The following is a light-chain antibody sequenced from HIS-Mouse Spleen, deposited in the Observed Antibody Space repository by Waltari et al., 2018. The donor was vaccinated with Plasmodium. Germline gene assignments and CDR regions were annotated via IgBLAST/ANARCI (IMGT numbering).Light chain of an antibody. CDR3: QQYDKLPPLFT. Sequence: IQMTQSPSSLSASVGDRVTITCQASQDISNYLNWYQRKPGKAPTLLIYYASNLETGVPSRFSGSGSGTDFTFTISSLQPEDIATYYCQQYDKLPPLFTFGPGTKVDIK. CDR1: QDISNY. V-gene: IGKV1-33*01. CDR2: YAS. J-gene: IGKJ3*01.